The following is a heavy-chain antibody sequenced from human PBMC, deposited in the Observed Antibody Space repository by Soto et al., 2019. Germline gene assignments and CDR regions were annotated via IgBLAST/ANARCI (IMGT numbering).Heavy chain of an antibody. CDR3: ASHGITGTWVYYYGMDV. CDR1: GGTFSSYA. Sequence: QVQLVQSGAEVKKPGSPVKVSCKASGGTFSSYAISWVRQAPGQGLEWMGGIIPIFGTANYAQKFQGRVTITADESTSTAYMELSSLRSEDTAVYYCASHGITGTWVYYYGMDVWGQGTTVTVSS. V-gene: IGHV1-69*12. J-gene: IGHJ6*02. D-gene: IGHD1-7*01. CDR2: IIPIFGTA.